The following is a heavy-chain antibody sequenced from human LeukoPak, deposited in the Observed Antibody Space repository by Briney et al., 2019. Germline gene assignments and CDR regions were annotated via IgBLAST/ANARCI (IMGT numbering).Heavy chain of an antibody. D-gene: IGHD3-10*01. J-gene: IGHJ4*02. CDR1: GFTFTSSG. CDR3: AARYGSGYRY. Sequence: SVKVFCKASGFTFTSSGMQWVRQARGQRLEWIGWIVVGSGNTNYAQKFQERVTITRDMSTSTAYMELSSLRSEDTAVYYCAARYGSGYRYWGQGTLVTVSS. CDR2: IVVGSGNT. V-gene: IGHV1-58*02.